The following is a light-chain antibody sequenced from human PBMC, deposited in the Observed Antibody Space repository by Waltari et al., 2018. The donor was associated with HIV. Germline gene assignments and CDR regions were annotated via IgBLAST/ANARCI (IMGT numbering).Light chain of an antibody. CDR2: RNN. V-gene: IGLV1-47*01. CDR1: SSNIGSKY. J-gene: IGLJ3*02. CDR3: AAWDDSLSGFWV. Sequence: QSVLPQPPSASGTPGQRVTISCSGSSSNIGSKYVYWYQQLPGTAPKLLIHRNNQRPSGVPDRFSGSKSGTSASLAISGLRSEDEADYYCAAWDDSLSGFWVFGGGTKLTVL.